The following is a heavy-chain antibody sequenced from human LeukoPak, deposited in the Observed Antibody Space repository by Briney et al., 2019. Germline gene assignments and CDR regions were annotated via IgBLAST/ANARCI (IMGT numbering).Heavy chain of an antibody. CDR3: ARDGLYCTNGVCSSDI. V-gene: IGHV1-46*01. D-gene: IGHD2-8*01. J-gene: IGHJ3*02. CDR2: INPSSGGT. CDR1: GYTFTRHY. Sequence: ASVKVSCNASGYTFTRHYMNWVRQAPGQGLEWMGKINPSSGGTGYAQKFQGRVTMTRDTSTSTVYMELTSLRSEDTAVYYCARDGLYCTNGVCSSDIWGQGTLVTVSS.